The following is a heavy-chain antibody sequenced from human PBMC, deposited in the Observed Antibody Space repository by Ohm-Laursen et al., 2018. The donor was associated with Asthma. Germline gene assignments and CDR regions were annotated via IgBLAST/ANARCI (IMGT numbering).Heavy chain of an antibody. J-gene: IGHJ4*02. V-gene: IGHV4-39*01. CDR1: SGSISSYY. CDR2: VYYSGSA. Sequence: SETLSLTCPVSSGSISSYYWGWIRQPPGKGLEWVGSVYYSGSAYYNPSLKSRLTFSVDTSKNQFSLKLSSVTAADTAVYFCARLNYFDSTGYYYFHSWGQGTLVTVSS. CDR3: ARLNYFDSTGYYYFHS. D-gene: IGHD3-22*01.